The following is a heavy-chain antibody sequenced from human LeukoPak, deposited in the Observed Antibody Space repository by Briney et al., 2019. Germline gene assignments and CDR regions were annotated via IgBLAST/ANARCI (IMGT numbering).Heavy chain of an antibody. CDR3: AKDRITMVRGVHFDY. CDR1: GFTFSSYG. D-gene: IGHD3-10*01. CDR2: IRYDGSNK. J-gene: IGHJ4*02. Sequence: GGSLRLSCAASGFTFSSYGMQWVRQAPGKGRVGVTFIRYDGSNKYYADSVKGRFTISRDNSKNTLYLQMNSLRAEDTAVYYCAKDRITMVRGVHFDYWGQGTLVTVSS. V-gene: IGHV3-30*02.